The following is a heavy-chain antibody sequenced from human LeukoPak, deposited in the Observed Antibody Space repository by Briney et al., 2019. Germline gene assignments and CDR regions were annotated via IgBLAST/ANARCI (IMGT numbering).Heavy chain of an antibody. V-gene: IGHV3-23*01. CDR3: AKGQGYNYGDSIDY. J-gene: IGHJ4*02. CDR1: GFTFNNYA. Sequence: GGSLRLSCAASGFTFNNYAMTWVRQAPGKGLEWVSVINGGGSSYYADSVKGRFTVSRDNSKNTLYLQRNSLRDEDTAVYYCAKGQGYNYGDSIDYWGQGTLVTVSS. CDR2: INGGGSS. D-gene: IGHD5-18*01.